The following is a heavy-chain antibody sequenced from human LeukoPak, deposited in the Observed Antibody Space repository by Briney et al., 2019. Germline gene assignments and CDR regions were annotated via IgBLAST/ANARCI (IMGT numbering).Heavy chain of an antibody. J-gene: IGHJ4*02. CDR1: EFTFSSYG. CDR3: AKDRHRIVAVPAAIGY. Sequence: HPGGSLRLSCAASEFTFSSYGMHWVRQAPGKGLEWVAFIRYDGSNKYYADSVKGRFTISRDNSKNTLYLQMNSLRAEDTAVYYCAKDRHRIVAVPAAIGYWGQGTLVTVSS. D-gene: IGHD2-2*01. CDR2: IRYDGSNK. V-gene: IGHV3-30*02.